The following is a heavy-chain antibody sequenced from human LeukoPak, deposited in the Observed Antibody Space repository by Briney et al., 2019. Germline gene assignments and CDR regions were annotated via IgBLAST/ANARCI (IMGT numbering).Heavy chain of an antibody. D-gene: IGHD4-17*01. CDR3: ARDDDYGDAFDI. CDR2: IYYSGST. V-gene: IGHV4-59*12. J-gene: IGHJ3*02. CDR1: GGSISSSY. Sequence: SEPLSLTCTVSGGSISSSYWGWIRQPPGKGLEWIGYIYYSGSTNYNPSLKSRVTISVDTSKNQFSLKLTSVTAADTAVYYCARDDDYGDAFDIWGQGTMVTVSS.